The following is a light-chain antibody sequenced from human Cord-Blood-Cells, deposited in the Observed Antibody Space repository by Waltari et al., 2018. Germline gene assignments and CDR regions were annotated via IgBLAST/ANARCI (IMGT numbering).Light chain of an antibody. J-gene: IGKJ2*01. CDR3: QQSYSTPYT. CDR1: QSISSY. CDR2: AAY. V-gene: IGKV1-39*01. Sequence: DTQMTQSPSSLSASVGDSVTITCRASQSISSYLNGYQQKQGKAPKLLIYAAYSLQSGVPSRFSGSGSGTDFTLTISSLQPEDFATYYCQQSYSTPYTFGQGTKLEIK.